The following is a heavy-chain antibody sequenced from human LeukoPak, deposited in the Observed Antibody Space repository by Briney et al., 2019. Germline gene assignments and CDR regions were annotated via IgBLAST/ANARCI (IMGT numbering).Heavy chain of an antibody. CDR2: MNSDGSNT. V-gene: IGHV3-74*01. J-gene: IGHJ4*02. Sequence: GGSLRHSCAASGFTFSNSWMHWVRQAPGKGLVWVSRMNSDGSNTAYADSVKGRFTISRDNAKNTLYLQMSSLKAEDTAVYYCATGATAAGRWGQGTLVTVSS. CDR3: ATGATAAGR. CDR1: GFTFSNSW. D-gene: IGHD6-13*01.